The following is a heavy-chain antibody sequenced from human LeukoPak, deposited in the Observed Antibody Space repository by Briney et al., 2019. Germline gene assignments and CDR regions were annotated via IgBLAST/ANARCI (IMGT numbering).Heavy chain of an antibody. V-gene: IGHV1-18*01. Sequence: ASVKVSCKASGYTFTSYGISWVRQAPGQGLEWMGWISAYNGNTNYAQKLQGRVTMTTDTSTSTAYMELRSLRSDDTAVYYCARLKYDILTGYYVGDNDYWGQGTLVTVSS. CDR1: GYTFTSYG. CDR3: ARLKYDILTGYYVGDNDY. D-gene: IGHD3-9*01. CDR2: ISAYNGNT. J-gene: IGHJ4*02.